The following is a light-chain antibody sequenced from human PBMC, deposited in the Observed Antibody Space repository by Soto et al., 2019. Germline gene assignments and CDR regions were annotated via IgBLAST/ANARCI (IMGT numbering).Light chain of an antibody. CDR2: TAS. CDR1: QSIRCF. CDR3: QQSYSTPPT. Sequence: DIQMTQSPSSLSASVGYRVTITCRASQSIRCFLKWYQQKPGKAPKHLIYTASSLQSGVPSRFSGSGSGTEFTPNISSLQTEDFATNSCQQSYSTPPTFGQGTKVAIK. V-gene: IGKV1-39*01. J-gene: IGKJ1*01.